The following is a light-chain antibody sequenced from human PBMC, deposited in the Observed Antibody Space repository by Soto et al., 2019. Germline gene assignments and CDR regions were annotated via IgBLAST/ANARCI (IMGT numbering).Light chain of an antibody. CDR2: AAS. Sequence: DIQMTQSPSSLSASVGDRVTITCRASQSISSYLNWYQQKPGKAPKLLIYAASSLQSGVPSRFSGSGSGTDFTLTISSLQPDDFATYFCQQSYTTPVYSFGQGTKVDI. CDR3: QQSYTTPVYS. J-gene: IGKJ2*01. V-gene: IGKV1-39*01. CDR1: QSISSY.